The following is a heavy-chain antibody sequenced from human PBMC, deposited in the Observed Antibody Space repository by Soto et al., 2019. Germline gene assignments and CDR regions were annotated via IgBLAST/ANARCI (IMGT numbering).Heavy chain of an antibody. Sequence: GGSLRLSCAASGFTFSTYWMHWVRQAPGKGLVWVSRINSDGGTTTYAESVKGRLTISRDNARNTVYLQMNSLRPEDTALYYCVRVGTGSWSWRDPWGQGTLVTVSS. CDR3: VRVGTGSWSWRDP. V-gene: IGHV3-74*01. CDR2: INSDGGTT. J-gene: IGHJ5*02. CDR1: GFTFSTYW. D-gene: IGHD3-10*01.